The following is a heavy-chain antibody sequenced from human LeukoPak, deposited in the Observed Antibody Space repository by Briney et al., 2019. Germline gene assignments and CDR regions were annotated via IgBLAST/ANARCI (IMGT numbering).Heavy chain of an antibody. D-gene: IGHD5-24*01. CDR3: AKDRHPARADGYYFDY. J-gene: IGHJ4*02. CDR2: ISYDGSNK. V-gene: IGHV3-30*04. Sequence: GGSLRLSCAASGFTFSSYAMRWVRQAPGKGLEWVAVISYDGSNKYYADSVKGRFTISRDNSKNTLFLQMNSLRAEDTAVYYCAKDRHPARADGYYFDYWGQGTLVTVSS. CDR1: GFTFSSYA.